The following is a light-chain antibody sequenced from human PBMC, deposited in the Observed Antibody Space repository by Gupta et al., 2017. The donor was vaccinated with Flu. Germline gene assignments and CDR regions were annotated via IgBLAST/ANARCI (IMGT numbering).Light chain of an antibody. J-gene: IGKJ4*02. Sequence: PAALSASVGDRVTISCRASQSISDWLAWYQQKPGKAPKLLVYGASMRETGVPARFSGSGSGTEFTLTISSLQSEDFAIYYCQQDSNYSRTFGGGTKVEIK. CDR2: GAS. CDR3: QQDSNYSRT. CDR1: QSISDW. V-gene: IGKV1-5*01.